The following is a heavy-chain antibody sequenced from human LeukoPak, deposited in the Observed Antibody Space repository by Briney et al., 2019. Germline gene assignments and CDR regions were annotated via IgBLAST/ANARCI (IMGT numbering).Heavy chain of an antibody. Sequence: GGSLRLSCAASGFSFSSYAMSWVRQAPGKGREWGSGISGSGGSTYYADSVKGRFTTSRDNSKNTLSLQMNSLRAEDTAVYYCAKERWLQGTHFFDYWGQGTLLTVSS. V-gene: IGHV3-23*01. CDR1: GFSFSSYA. D-gene: IGHD5-24*01. J-gene: IGHJ4*02. CDR2: ISGSGGST. CDR3: AKERWLQGTHFFDY.